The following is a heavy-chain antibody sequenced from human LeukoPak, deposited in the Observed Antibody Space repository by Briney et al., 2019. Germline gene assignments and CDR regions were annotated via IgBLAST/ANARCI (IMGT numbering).Heavy chain of an antibody. J-gene: IGHJ6*03. CDR3: AKDGYSSSFDVYYYYMDV. Sequence: HPGGSLRLSCAASGFTFNNYAMSWVRQAPGRGLEWVSAISGSDAGTYYADSVKGRFTISRDNSKNTLYLQMNSLRAEDTAVYYCAKDGYSSSFDVYYYYMDVWGKGTTVTVSS. D-gene: IGHD6-13*01. CDR1: GFTFNNYA. CDR2: ISGSDAGT. V-gene: IGHV3-23*01.